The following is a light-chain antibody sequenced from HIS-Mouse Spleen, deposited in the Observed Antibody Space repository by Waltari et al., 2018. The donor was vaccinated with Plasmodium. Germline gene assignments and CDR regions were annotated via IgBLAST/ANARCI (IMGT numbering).Light chain of an antibody. V-gene: IGLV3-1*01. CDR3: QAWDSSTDYV. Sequence: SYELTQPPSVSVSPGQTASTTCSGDKLGEKYACWYQQKPGQSPVLVIYQDSKRPSGIPERFSGSNSGNTATLTISGTQAMDEADYYCQAWDSSTDYVFGTGTKVTVL. J-gene: IGLJ1*01. CDR1: KLGEKY. CDR2: QDS.